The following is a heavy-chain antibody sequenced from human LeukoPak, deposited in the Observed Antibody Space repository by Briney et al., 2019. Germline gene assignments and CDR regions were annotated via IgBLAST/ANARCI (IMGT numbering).Heavy chain of an antibody. V-gene: IGHV3-74*01. Sequence: GGSLRLSCAASGFTFSNYWMHWVRQAPGKGLVWVSRINSDGSRTSYADSVKGRFTISRDNAKNSLYLQMNSLRAEDTAVYYCARGPIVYYYYYYMDVWGKGTTVTVSS. CDR1: GFTFSNYW. J-gene: IGHJ6*03. CDR2: INSDGSRT. CDR3: ARGPIVYYYYYYMDV. D-gene: IGHD2/OR15-2a*01.